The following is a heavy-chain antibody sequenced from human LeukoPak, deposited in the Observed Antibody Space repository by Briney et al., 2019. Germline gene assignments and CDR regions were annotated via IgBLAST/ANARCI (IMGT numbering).Heavy chain of an antibody. CDR3: AGRSGSFDY. Sequence: GGSLRLSCVASGFTFRNYWMSWVRQAPGKGLEWVANIKQDGSKKNYVDSVKGRFTISRDNAKNSLYLQMNTLRVEDTALYYCAGRSGSFDYWGQGTLVTVSS. D-gene: IGHD3-10*01. CDR1: GFTFRNYW. CDR2: IKQDGSKK. J-gene: IGHJ4*02. V-gene: IGHV3-7*01.